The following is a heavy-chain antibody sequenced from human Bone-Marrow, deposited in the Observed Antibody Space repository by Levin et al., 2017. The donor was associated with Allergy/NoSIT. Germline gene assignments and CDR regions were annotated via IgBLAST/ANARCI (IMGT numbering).Heavy chain of an antibody. D-gene: IGHD3-10*01. CDR2: IKSTSEGGTT. J-gene: IGHJ4*02. CDR3: TTLGSSRRFDY. V-gene: IGHV3-15*01. CDR1: GFTFSDAW. Sequence: KSGGSLRLSCAASGFTFSDAWMNWVRQAPGKGLEWIGRIKSTSEGGTTDYAAPVKGRFTISRDDSESRVYLVMNSLKIEDTAKYYCTTLGSSRRFDYWGQGALVTVSS.